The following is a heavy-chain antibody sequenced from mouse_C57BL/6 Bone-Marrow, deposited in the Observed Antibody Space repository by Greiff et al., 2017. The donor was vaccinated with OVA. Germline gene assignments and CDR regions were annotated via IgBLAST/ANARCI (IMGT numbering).Heavy chain of an antibody. CDR2: ISYDGSN. V-gene: IGHV3-6*01. Sequence: EVKLEESGPGLVKPSQSLSLTCSVTGYSITSGYYWNWIRQFPGNKLEWMGYISYDGSNNYNPSLKNRISITRDTSKNQFFLKLNSVTTEDTATYYCARDRAQATSRRFAYWGQGTLVTVSA. J-gene: IGHJ3*01. CDR1: GYSITSGYY. CDR3: ARDRAQATSRRFAY. D-gene: IGHD3-2*02.